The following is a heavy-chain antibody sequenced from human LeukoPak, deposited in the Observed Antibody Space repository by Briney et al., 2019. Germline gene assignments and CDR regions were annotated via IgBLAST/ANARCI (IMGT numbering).Heavy chain of an antibody. CDR2: ISGSGGST. CDR3: AKGRSSSWAYYYYMDV. V-gene: IGHV3-23*01. D-gene: IGHD6-13*01. CDR1: GFTFSSYS. J-gene: IGHJ6*03. Sequence: GGSLRLSCAASGFTFSSYSMNWVRQAPGKGLEWVSAISGSGGSTYYADSVKGRFTISRDNSKNTLYLQMNSLRAEDTAVYYCAKGRSSSWAYYYYMDVWGKGTTVTISS.